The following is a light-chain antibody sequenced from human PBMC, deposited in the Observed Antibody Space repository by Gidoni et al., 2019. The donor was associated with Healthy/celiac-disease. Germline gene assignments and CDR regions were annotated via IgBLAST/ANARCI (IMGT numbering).Light chain of an antibody. Sequence: SSELTQDTAVSVALGQTVRITCQGDSLRSYYASWYQQKPGQAPILVFYGKNNRPSGIPDRFSGSSSGNTASLTVTGAQAEDEADYYCNSRDSSGNHYVFGTGTKVTVL. CDR1: SLRSYY. J-gene: IGLJ1*01. CDR2: GKN. V-gene: IGLV3-19*01. CDR3: NSRDSSGNHYV.